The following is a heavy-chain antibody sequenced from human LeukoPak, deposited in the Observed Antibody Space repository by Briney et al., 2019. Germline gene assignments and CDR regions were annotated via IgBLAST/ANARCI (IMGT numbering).Heavy chain of an antibody. CDR3: ARDPDYYDSSGYYPY. Sequence: SVKVSCKASGYTFTGYYMHWVRQAPGQGVEWMGWINPNSGGTNYAQKFQGRVTMTRDTSISTAYMELSRLRSDDTAVYYCARDPDYYDSSGYYPYWGQGTPVTVSS. V-gene: IGHV1-2*02. J-gene: IGHJ4*02. CDR1: GYTFTGYY. D-gene: IGHD3-22*01. CDR2: INPNSGGT.